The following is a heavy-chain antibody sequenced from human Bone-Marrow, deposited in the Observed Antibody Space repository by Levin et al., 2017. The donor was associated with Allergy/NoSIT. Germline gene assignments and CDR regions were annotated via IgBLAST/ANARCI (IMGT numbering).Heavy chain of an antibody. CDR2: ITWNGDIT. D-gene: IGHD2-8*01. CDR1: GFTFDDYA. J-gene: IGHJ6*02. Sequence: GGSLRLSCAASGFTFDDYAMHWVRQAPGKGLEWVSGITWNGDITGYADSVRGRFSISRDNAKNSLYLQMNTLRPEDTALYYCANNGQRAGHFYYYGMDVWGQGTTVTVSS. V-gene: IGHV3-9*01. CDR3: ANNGQRAGHFYYYGMDV.